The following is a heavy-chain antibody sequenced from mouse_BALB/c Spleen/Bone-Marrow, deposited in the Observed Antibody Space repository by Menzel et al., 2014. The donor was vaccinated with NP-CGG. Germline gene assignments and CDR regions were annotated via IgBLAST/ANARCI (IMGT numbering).Heavy chain of an antibody. J-gene: IGHJ2*01. CDR2: IRNKANGYTT. Sequence: EAKVVESGGGLVQPGGSLRLSCATSGFTFTDYYMNWVRQPPGKALEWLGFIRNKANGYTTEYSASVKSRFTISRDNSQNILYLQMNTLRADDSATYYCARDKGRVFFDYWGQGTTLTVSS. CDR1: GFTFTDYY. V-gene: IGHV7-3*02. CDR3: ARDKGRVFFDY.